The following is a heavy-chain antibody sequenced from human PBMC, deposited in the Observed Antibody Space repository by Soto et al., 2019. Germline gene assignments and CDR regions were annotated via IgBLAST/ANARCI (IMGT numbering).Heavy chain of an antibody. CDR1: GGSFSGYY. D-gene: IGHD3-10*01. Sequence: SETLSLTCAVYGGSFSGYYWSWIRQPPGKGLEWIGEINHSGSTNYNPSLKSRVTISVDTSKNQFSLKLSSVTAADTAVYYCARRPLLWFGEPRRPNYFDYWGQGTLVTVPQ. CDR2: INHSGST. J-gene: IGHJ4*02. CDR3: ARRPLLWFGEPRRPNYFDY. V-gene: IGHV4-34*01.